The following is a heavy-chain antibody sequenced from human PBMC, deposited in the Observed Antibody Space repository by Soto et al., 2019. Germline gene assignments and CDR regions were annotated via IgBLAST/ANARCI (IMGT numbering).Heavy chain of an antibody. V-gene: IGHV3-23*01. D-gene: IGHD3-22*01. CDR3: VKDDGGYPSTAPH. CDR2: ISGSGDRT. Sequence: GGSLRLACAASGITISNYPMSWVRQAPGKGLDWVSGISGSGDRTYYGDSAKGRFTISKDISKNSLSLQLDSLGVEDTAVYFCVKDDGGYPSTAPHWGQGTLVTVSS. J-gene: IGHJ4*02. CDR1: GITISNYP.